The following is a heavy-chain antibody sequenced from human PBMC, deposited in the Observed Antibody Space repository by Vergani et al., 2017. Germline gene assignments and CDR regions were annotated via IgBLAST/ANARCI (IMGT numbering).Heavy chain of an antibody. Sequence: QVQLVQSGAEVKKPGASVKVSCKASGYTFTDYFMHWVRQAPGQGLEWMGWINPNSGGTNYAQKFQGRVTMTRDTSISTAYMELSNLRSDDTAVCYCARLGTCSNRDYFHYLGQGTLGTGSS. CDR1: GYTFTDYF. CDR3: ARLGTCSNRDYFHY. V-gene: IGHV1-2*02. CDR2: INPNSGGT. J-gene: IGHJ4*02. D-gene: IGHD1-14*01.